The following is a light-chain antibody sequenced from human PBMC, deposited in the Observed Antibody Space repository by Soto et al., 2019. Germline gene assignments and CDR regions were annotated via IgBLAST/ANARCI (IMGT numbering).Light chain of an antibody. CDR1: QGIGND. J-gene: IGKJ4*01. Sequence: AIQMTQSPSSLSASVGDRVTITCRASQGIGNDLAWYQQKPGEAPNLLIYGASSLQSGVPSRFSGSGSGTDFTLTISSLQPEDIASYYCLQDYNLLTFGGGTKVELK. CDR3: LQDYNLLT. V-gene: IGKV1-6*01. CDR2: GAS.